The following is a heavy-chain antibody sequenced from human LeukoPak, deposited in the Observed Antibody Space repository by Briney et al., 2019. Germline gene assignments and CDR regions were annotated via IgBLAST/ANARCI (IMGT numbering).Heavy chain of an antibody. Sequence: SETLSLTCAVYGGSFSGYYWSWIRQPPGKGLEWIGEINHSGSTNYNPSLKSRVTISVDTSKNQLSLKLSSVTAADTAVYYCARGVPNYYDSSGYTVWFDPWGQGTLVTVSS. CDR1: GGSFSGYY. V-gene: IGHV4-34*01. D-gene: IGHD3-22*01. CDR2: INHSGST. CDR3: ARGVPNYYDSSGYTVWFDP. J-gene: IGHJ5*02.